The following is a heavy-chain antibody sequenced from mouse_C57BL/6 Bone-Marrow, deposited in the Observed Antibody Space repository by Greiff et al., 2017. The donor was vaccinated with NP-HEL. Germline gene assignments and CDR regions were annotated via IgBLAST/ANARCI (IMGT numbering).Heavy chain of an antibody. V-gene: IGHV1-69*01. CDR3: ARDSSGPFAY. D-gene: IGHD3-2*02. J-gene: IGHJ3*01. CDR1: GYTFTSYW. CDR2: IDPSDSYT. Sequence: VQLHQPGAELVMPGASVKLSCKASGYTFTSYWMHWVKQRPGQGLEWIGEIDPSDSYTNYNQKFKGKSTLTVDKSSSTAYMQLSSLTSEDSAVYYCARDSSGPFAYWGQGTLVTVSA.